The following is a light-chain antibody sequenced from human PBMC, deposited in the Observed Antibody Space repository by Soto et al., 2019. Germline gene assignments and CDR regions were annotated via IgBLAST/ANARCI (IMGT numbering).Light chain of an antibody. CDR1: QSVSSY. V-gene: IGKV3-11*01. CDR2: DAS. CDR3: QQRSNWPPYT. Sequence: EIVLTQSPATLSLSPGERATLSCRASQSVSSYLAWYQQKPGQAPRLLIYDASNRATGIPARFSGSGSGTDFTLTISNREPEDFAVYYCQQRSNWPPYTFGQGTKLEIK. J-gene: IGKJ2*01.